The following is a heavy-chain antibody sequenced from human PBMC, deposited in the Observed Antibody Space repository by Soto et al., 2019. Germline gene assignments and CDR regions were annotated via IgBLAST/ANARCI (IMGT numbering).Heavy chain of an antibody. CDR1: GFTFSSYA. D-gene: IGHD3-10*02. CDR3: AGSGDGYNVPSLLRY. J-gene: IGHJ4*02. CDR2: ISSDGSNK. V-gene: IGHV3-30*04. Sequence: PGGSLRLSCAASGFTFSSYAIHWVRQAPDKGLEWVAVISSDGSNKYYADSVKGRFTISRDNSKNTLYLQMNSLRTEDTAVYYCAGSGDGYNVPSLLRYWGQGTLVTVSS.